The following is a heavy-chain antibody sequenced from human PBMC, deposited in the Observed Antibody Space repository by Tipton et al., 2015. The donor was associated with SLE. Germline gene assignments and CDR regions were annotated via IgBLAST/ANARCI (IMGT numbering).Heavy chain of an antibody. Sequence: SLRLSCAASGFTFSSYDMHWVRQATGKGLEWVSAIGTAGDTYYPGSVKGRFTISRENAKNSLYLQMNSLRAGDTAVYYCARGSYYYDSSGRSYFDLWGRGTLVTVSS. V-gene: IGHV3-13*01. D-gene: IGHD3-22*01. J-gene: IGHJ2*01. CDR1: GFTFSSYD. CDR2: IGTAGDT. CDR3: ARGSYYYDSSGRSYFDL.